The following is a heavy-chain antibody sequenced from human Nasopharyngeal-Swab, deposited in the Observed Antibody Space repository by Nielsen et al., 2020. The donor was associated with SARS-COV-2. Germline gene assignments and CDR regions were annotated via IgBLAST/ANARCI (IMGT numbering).Heavy chain of an antibody. CDR2: INPNSGGT. Sequence: ASVKVSCKASGYTFTGYYMHWVRQAPGQGLEWMGRINPNSGGTNYAQKFQGRVTMTRDTSTSTVHMELSSLRSEDTAVYYCARGRGLRFLSPHWFDPWGQGTLVTVSS. CDR3: ARGRGLRFLSPHWFDP. V-gene: IGHV1-2*06. D-gene: IGHD3-3*01. J-gene: IGHJ5*02. CDR1: GYTFTGYY.